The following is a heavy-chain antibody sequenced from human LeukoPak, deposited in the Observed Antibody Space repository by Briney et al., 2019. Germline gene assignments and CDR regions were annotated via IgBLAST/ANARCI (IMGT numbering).Heavy chain of an antibody. V-gene: IGHV4-59*01. CDR2: IYYSGST. J-gene: IGHJ6*02. CDR1: GGSISSYY. Sequence: PSETLSLTCTVSGGSISSYYWSWIRQPPGKGLEWIGYIYYSGSTNYNPSLKSRVTISVDTSKNQFSLKLSSVTAADTAVYYCARGAVASDTYYYYYGMDVWGQGTTVTVSS. D-gene: IGHD2-15*01. CDR3: ARGAVASDTYYYYYGMDV.